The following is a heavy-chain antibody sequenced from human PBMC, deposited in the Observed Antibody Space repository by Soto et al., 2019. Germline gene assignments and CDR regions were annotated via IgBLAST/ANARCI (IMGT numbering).Heavy chain of an antibody. CDR1: GFTFSSYA. CDR2: ISGSGGST. CDR3: AKERQATTVTLPDY. V-gene: IGHV3-23*01. Sequence: EVQLLESGGGLVQPGGSLRLSCAASGFTFSSYAMSWVRQAPGKGLDWVSTISGSGGSTYYADSVKGRFTISRDNSKNTLYLQMNSLRAEDTAVYYWAKERQATTVTLPDYWGQGTLVTVSS. D-gene: IGHD4-17*01. J-gene: IGHJ4*02.